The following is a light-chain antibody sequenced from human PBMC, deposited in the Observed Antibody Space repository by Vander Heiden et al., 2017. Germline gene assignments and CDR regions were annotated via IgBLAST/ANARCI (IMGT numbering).Light chain of an antibody. J-gene: IGKJ5*01. V-gene: IGKV1-9*01. CDR2: PAS. Sequence: DIQLTPSPSFLSASVGGSVTISCRDSQGIRSYLAWYKQEPGKAAKLLIYPASTVQTWVPSRLRGSGASTAFTVTISRLQTEDSANYYCQQLNSYTPGLTFGQGTRLEIK. CDR1: QGIRSY. CDR3: QQLNSYTPGLT.